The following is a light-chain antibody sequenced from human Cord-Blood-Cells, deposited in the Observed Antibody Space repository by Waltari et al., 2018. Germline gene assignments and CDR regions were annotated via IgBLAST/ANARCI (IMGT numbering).Light chain of an antibody. CDR3: NSRDSSGNQWV. CDR1: SLRSYY. J-gene: IGLJ3*02. V-gene: IGLV3-19*01. Sequence: SSALTQDPAVSVALGQTVRITCQGDSLRSYYASWYQQKPGQAPVLVIYGKNNRPAGIQDRFAGSSSENTASWTITGAQAEDEADYYCNSRDSSGNQWVFGGGTKLTVL. CDR2: GKN.